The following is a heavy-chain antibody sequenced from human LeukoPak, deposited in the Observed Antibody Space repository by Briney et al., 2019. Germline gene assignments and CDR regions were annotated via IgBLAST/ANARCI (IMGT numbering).Heavy chain of an antibody. Sequence: GGSLRLSCAASGFTFSDYYMSWIRQAPGKGLEWVSYISSSGSTIYYADSVKGRFTISRDSAENSLYLQMNSLRAEDTAVYYCAMINYYDSSGAEDYWGQGTLVTVSS. V-gene: IGHV3-11*01. D-gene: IGHD3-22*01. CDR1: GFTFSDYY. J-gene: IGHJ4*02. CDR2: ISSSGSTI. CDR3: AMINYYDSSGAEDY.